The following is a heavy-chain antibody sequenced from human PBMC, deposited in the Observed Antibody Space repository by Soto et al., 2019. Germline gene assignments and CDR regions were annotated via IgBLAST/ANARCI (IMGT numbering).Heavy chain of an antibody. CDR1: GGTFSSYT. CDR3: ADLTGYCSGGSCPSYFDY. D-gene: IGHD2-15*01. CDR2: IIPILGIA. V-gene: IGHV1-69*02. Sequence: QVQLVQSGAEVKKPGSSVKVSCKASGGTFSSYTISWVRQAPGQGLEWMGRIIPILGIANYAQKFQGRVTITADKSTSTAYMELSSLRSEDTAVYYCADLTGYCSGGSCPSYFDYWGQGTLVTVSS. J-gene: IGHJ4*02.